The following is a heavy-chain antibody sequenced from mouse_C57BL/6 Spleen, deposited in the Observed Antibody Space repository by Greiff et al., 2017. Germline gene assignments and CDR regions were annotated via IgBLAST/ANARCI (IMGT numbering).Heavy chain of an antibody. CDR1: GYSITSGYY. Sequence: EVQLQESGPGLVKPSQSLSLTCSVTGYSITSGYYWNWIRQFPGNNLEWMGYISYDGSNNYNPSLKNRISITRDTSKNQFFLKLNSVTTEDTATYYCARGGYGSSSFDYWGQGTTLTVSS. CDR3: ARGGYGSSSFDY. V-gene: IGHV3-6*01. CDR2: ISYDGSN. J-gene: IGHJ2*01. D-gene: IGHD1-1*01.